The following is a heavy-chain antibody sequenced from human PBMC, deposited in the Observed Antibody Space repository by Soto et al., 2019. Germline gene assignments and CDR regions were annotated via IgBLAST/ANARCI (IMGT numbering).Heavy chain of an antibody. CDR2: IYHSGST. Sequence: QLQLQESGSGLVKPSQTLSLTCAVSGGSISSGGYSWSWIRQPPGKGLEWIGYIYHSGSTYYNPNLKSRVTISVDRSKNQFSLKLSSVTAADTAVYYCAMYSSGYYDAFDIWGQRTMVTVSS. CDR1: GGSISSGGYS. D-gene: IGHD3-22*01. J-gene: IGHJ3*02. V-gene: IGHV4-30-2*01. CDR3: AMYSSGYYDAFDI.